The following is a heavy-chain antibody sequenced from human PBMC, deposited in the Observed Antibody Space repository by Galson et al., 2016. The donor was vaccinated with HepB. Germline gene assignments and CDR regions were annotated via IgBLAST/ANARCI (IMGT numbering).Heavy chain of an antibody. V-gene: IGHV3-7*05. D-gene: IGHD4/OR15-4a*01. J-gene: IGHJ4*02. Sequence: SLRLSCAASGFTFRNSWMSWVRQAPGRGLEWVADINKDGSQILFADSLKDRFTISRDNAKSSVFLQMNNLKAEDSAVYYCARDPAYGALDYWGQGTLVTVSS. CDR1: GFTFRNSW. CDR3: ARDPAYGALDY. CDR2: INKDGSQI.